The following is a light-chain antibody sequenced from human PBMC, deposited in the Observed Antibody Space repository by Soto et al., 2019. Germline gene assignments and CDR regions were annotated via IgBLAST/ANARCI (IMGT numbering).Light chain of an antibody. CDR1: QTISSW. Sequence: LQRTQSAATLSGSVGDRVTITCRASQTISSWLAWYQQKPGKAPKLLIYKASTLKSGVPSRFSGSGSGTEFTLTISSLQPDDFATYYCQHYNSYSEAFGQGTKVDNK. V-gene: IGKV1-5*03. CDR3: QHYNSYSEA. J-gene: IGKJ1*01. CDR2: KAS.